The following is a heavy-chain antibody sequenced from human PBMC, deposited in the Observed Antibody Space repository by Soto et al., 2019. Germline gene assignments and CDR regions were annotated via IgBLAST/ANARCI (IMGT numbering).Heavy chain of an antibody. D-gene: IGHD3-22*01. CDR3: AREFYYDSSGIGFDS. V-gene: IGHV4-59*01. CDR1: GGSLSGYY. Sequence: PSETLSLTCTVSGGSLSGYYWSWIRQPPGKGLEWIGDFYSSGSPHHNPSLKNRVSISEDRSKNEFSLKLSSVTAADTAIYYCAREFYYDSSGIGFDSWGQGTLVTV. J-gene: IGHJ4*02. CDR2: FYSSGSP.